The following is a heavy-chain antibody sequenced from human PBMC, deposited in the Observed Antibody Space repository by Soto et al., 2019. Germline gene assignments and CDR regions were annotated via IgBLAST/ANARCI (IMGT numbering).Heavy chain of an antibody. D-gene: IGHD3-22*01. Sequence: PSETLSLTCTVSGGSISSGEYYWNWIRQHPGKGPEWIGYVYYSGSTYYKPSLKSRMTISLDTSKSQFSLKLNSMTAADRAVYYCARGSVDTVDSSGFYEYWGQGTPVTVSS. J-gene: IGHJ4*02. CDR1: GGSISSGEYY. CDR3: ARGSVDTVDSSGFYEY. CDR2: VYYSGST. V-gene: IGHV4-31*03.